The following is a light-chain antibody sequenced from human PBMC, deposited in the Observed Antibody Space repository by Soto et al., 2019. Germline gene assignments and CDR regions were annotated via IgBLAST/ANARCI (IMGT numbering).Light chain of an antibody. CDR2: LGS. CDR3: MQALQTVYT. CDR1: QSLLHSNGYKY. J-gene: IGKJ2*01. V-gene: IGKV2-28*01. Sequence: DIVLTQSPLSLPVTPGEPASISCRSSQSLLHSNGYKYLDWYLQKPGQSPQLLIYLGSNRASGVPDRFSGSGSVTDFTLKISRVEPEDVGVYYCMQALQTVYTFGQGTKVDIK.